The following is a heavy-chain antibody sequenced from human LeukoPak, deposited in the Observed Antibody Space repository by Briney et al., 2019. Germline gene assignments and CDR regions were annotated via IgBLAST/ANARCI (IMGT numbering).Heavy chain of an antibody. D-gene: IGHD3-9*01. V-gene: IGHV3-21*01. CDR3: VSMDPADYDILTGYYFPFSSFDY. CDR1: GFTFSSYS. Sequence: GGSLRLSCAASGFTFSSYSMNWVRQAPGKGLEWVSSISSSSSYIYYADSVKGRFTISRDNAKNSLYLQMNSLRAEDTAVYYCVSMDPADYDILTGYYFPFSSFDYWGQGTLVTVSS. J-gene: IGHJ4*02. CDR2: ISSSSSYI.